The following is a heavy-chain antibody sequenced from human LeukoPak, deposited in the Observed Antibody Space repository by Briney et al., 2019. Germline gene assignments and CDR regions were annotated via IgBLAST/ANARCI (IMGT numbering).Heavy chain of an antibody. CDR3: ASVSKGVVVVIGY. CDR1: GGSISSSNW. Sequence: SETLSLTCAVSGGSISSSNWWSWVRQPPGKGLEWIGEIYHSGSTNYNPSLKSRVTISVDKSKNQFSLKLSSVTAADTAVYYCASVSKGVVVVIGYWGQGTLVTVSS. J-gene: IGHJ4*02. D-gene: IGHD3-22*01. V-gene: IGHV4-4*02. CDR2: IYHSGST.